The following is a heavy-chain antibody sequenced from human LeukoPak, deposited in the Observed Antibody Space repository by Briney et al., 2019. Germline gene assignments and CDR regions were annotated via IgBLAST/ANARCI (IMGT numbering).Heavy chain of an antibody. V-gene: IGHV3-53*01. Sequence: GGSLRLSCAASGFTVSSNYMSWVRQASGKGLEWVSVIYSGGSTYYADSVKGRFTISRDNSKNTLYLQMNSLRAEDTAVYYCARGGGPTFYYYYMDVWGKGTTVTVSS. CDR1: GFTVSSNY. CDR3: ARGGGPTFYYYYMDV. D-gene: IGHD1-1*01. CDR2: IYSGGST. J-gene: IGHJ6*03.